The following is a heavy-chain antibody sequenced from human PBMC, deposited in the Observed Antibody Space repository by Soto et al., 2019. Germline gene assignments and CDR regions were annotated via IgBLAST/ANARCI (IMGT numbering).Heavy chain of an antibody. V-gene: IGHV4-34*01. D-gene: IGHD1-26*01. J-gene: IGHJ6*02. CDR2: INHSGST. CDR1: GGSFSGYY. CDR3: ASRFSGSYYYYYYGMDV. Sequence: PSETLSLTCAVYGGSFSGYYWSWIRQPPGKGLEWIGEINHSGSTNYNPSLKSRVTISVDTSKNQFSLKLSSVTAADTAVYYCASRFSGSYYYYYYGMDVWGQGTTVTVSS.